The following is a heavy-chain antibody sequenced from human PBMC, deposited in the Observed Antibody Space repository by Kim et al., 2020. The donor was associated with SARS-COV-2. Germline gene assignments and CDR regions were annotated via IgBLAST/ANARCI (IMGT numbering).Heavy chain of an antibody. D-gene: IGHD3-10*01. CDR1: GGSFSGYY. CDR3: ARRERGFGSGSPRGWY. V-gene: IGHV4-34*01. J-gene: IGHJ4*02. Sequence: SETLSLTCAVYGGSFSGYYWSWIRQPPGKGLEWIGEINHSRSTNYNPSLKSRVTISVDTSKNQFSLKLSSVTAADTAVYYCARRERGFGSGSPRGWYWGQGTLVTVSS. CDR2: INHSRST.